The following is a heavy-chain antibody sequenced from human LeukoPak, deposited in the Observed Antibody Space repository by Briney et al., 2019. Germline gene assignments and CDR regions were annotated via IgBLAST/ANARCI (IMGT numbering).Heavy chain of an antibody. CDR2: INWDGGST. CDR1: GFTFDGYC. V-gene: IGHV3-20*04. Sequence: RPGGSLRLSCAASGFTFDGYCMNWVRQAPGKGLEWVSGINWDGGSTGYADSVKGRFSISRDNSKNTLYLQMNSLRAEDTAVYYCAKDALWRWLPKYYFDYWGQGTLVTVSS. D-gene: IGHD5-24*01. CDR3: AKDALWRWLPKYYFDY. J-gene: IGHJ4*02.